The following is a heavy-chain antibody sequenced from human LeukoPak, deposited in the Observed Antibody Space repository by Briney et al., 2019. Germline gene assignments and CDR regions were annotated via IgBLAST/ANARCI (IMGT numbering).Heavy chain of an antibody. CDR1: GFTFSSYW. CDR2: ISYDGSNK. CDR3: ATEGTGYSSGWYYFDY. D-gene: IGHD6-19*01. J-gene: IGHJ4*02. V-gene: IGHV3-30*03. Sequence: GGSLRLSCAASGFTFSSYWMSWVRQAPGKGLEWVAVISYDGSNKYYADSVKGRFTISRDNSKNTLYLQMNSLRAEDTAVYYCATEGTGYSSGWYYFDYWGQGTLVTVSS.